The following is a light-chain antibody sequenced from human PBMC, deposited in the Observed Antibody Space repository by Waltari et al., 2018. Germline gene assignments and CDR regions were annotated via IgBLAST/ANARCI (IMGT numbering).Light chain of an antibody. J-gene: IGKJ2*01. CDR3: QQYGSPPYT. CDR1: QSVGSSY. V-gene: IGKV3-20*01. CDR2: AVS. Sequence: EIVLTQSPGTLSLSPGERATLSCWASQSVGSSYLAWFQQKPGQAPRLLIYAVSSRATGIPDRCSGRGSGTDFTLTINRLEPEDSAVYYCQQYGSPPYTFGQGTKLEL.